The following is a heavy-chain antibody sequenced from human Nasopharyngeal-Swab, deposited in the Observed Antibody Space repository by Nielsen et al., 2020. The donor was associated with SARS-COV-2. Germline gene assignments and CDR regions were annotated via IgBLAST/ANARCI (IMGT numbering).Heavy chain of an antibody. CDR3: ARGRYYGDYDY. CDR2: INPIGST. D-gene: IGHD4-17*01. V-gene: IGHV4-34*01. CDR1: GGSFTTYS. J-gene: IGHJ4*02. Sequence: SETLSLTCAVYGGSFTTYSCIWIRQPPGKGLEWIGEINPIGSTNYNTYNPSLNSRVTISLATSKNQFSLTLTSVTAADTAIYFCARGRYYGDYDYWGQGALVTVSS.